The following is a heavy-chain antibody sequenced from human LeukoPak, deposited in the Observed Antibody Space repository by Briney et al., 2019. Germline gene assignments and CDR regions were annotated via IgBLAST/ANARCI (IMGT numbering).Heavy chain of an antibody. V-gene: IGHV3-30*02. Sequence: PGGSLRLSCAASGFTFSSYAMSWVRQAPGKGLEWVAFIRYDGSNKYYADSVKGRFTISRDNSKNTLYLQMNSLRAEDTAVYYCAKDDYDYVWGSYRSYFDYWGQGTLVTVSS. CDR2: IRYDGSNK. J-gene: IGHJ4*02. D-gene: IGHD3-16*02. CDR3: AKDDYDYVWGSYRSYFDY. CDR1: GFTFSSYA.